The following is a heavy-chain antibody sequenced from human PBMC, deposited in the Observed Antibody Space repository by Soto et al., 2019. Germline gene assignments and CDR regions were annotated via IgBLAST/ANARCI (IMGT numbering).Heavy chain of an antibody. Sequence: VASVKVSCKASGGTFSSYAISWVRQAPGQGLEWMGGIIPIFGTANYAQKFQGRVTITADESTSTAYMELSSLRSEDTAVYYCARGTVRGITMIVKTPGAFDIWGQGTMVTVSS. V-gene: IGHV1-69*13. CDR2: IIPIFGTA. D-gene: IGHD3-22*01. J-gene: IGHJ3*02. CDR3: ARGTVRGITMIVKTPGAFDI. CDR1: GGTFSSYA.